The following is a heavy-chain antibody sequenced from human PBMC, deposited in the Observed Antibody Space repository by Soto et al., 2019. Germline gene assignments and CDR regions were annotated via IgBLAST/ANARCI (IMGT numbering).Heavy chain of an antibody. Sequence: ETLSLTCTVSGGSISSSSYYWGWIRQPPGKGLEWIGSIYYSGSTYYNPSLKSRVTISVDTSKNQFSLKLSSVTAADTAVYYCANHVSSSWTRGDYGMDVWGQGTTVTVSS. J-gene: IGHJ6*02. V-gene: IGHV4-39*01. CDR3: ANHVSSSWTRGDYGMDV. CDR2: IYYSGST. D-gene: IGHD6-13*01. CDR1: GGSISSSSYY.